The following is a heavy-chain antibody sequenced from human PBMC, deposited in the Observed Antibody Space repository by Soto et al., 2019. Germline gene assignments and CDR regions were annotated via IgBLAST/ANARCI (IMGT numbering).Heavy chain of an antibody. CDR3: ATAVTAGTYYNYGLDV. V-gene: IGHV1-69*14. J-gene: IGHJ6*02. Sequence: QVHLVQSGAAVKKPGSSVNISCKASGGTFGTYGLNWVRQFPGQGLEWMGGIIPASDTENYAQKFQGRVTITADKSTNIAHMQMDSLTSDDTAVYYCATAVTAGTYYNYGLDVWGQGTTVTVS. CDR1: GGTFGTYG. D-gene: IGHD2-21*02. CDR2: IIPASDTE.